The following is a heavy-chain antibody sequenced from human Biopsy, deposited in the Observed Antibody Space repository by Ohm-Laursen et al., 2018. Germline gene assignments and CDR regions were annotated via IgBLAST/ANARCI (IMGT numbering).Heavy chain of an antibody. V-gene: IGHV4-34*01. Sequence: GTLSLTCAVYGGSFSDYYWTWIRQPPGKGLEWIGQINQSGRTNYNPSLKSRVNISADKSNNQFSLKLTSVTSADTAVYFCGNEVHGRDYWGRGTLVTVSS. CDR1: GGSFSDYY. J-gene: IGHJ4*02. D-gene: IGHD2-15*01. CDR3: GNEVHGRDY. CDR2: INQSGRT.